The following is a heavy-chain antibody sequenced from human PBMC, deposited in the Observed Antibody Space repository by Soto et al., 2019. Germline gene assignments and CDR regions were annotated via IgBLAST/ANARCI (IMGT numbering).Heavy chain of an antibody. D-gene: IGHD3-10*01. CDR1: GFTFSSYA. V-gene: IGHV3-30*04. CDR3: ARLPNQNGDGWYFDL. J-gene: IGHJ2*01. CDR2: ISYDGSNK. Sequence: GGSLRLSCAASGFTFSSYAMHWVRQAPGKGLEWVAVISYDGSNKYYADSVKGRFTISRDNSKNTLYLQMNSLRAEDTAVYYCARLPNQNGDGWYFDLWGRGTLVTVSS.